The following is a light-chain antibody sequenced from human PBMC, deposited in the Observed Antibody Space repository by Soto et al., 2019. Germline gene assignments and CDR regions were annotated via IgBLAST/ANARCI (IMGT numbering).Light chain of an antibody. Sequence: DILMTQSPDSLAVSLGERATINCKSSQSVLYSSNNKNYLAWYQQKPGQPPKLLILWASTRESGVPDRFSGSGSGTDFTLTISSLQAEDVTVYYCQQYYISPYTFGQGTKLEIK. CDR2: WAS. V-gene: IGKV4-1*01. CDR3: QQYYISPYT. J-gene: IGKJ2*01. CDR1: QSVLYSSNNKNY.